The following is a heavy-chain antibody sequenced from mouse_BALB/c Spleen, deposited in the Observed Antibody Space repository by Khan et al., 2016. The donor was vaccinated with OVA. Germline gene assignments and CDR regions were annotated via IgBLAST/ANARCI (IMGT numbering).Heavy chain of an antibody. V-gene: IGHV1-31*01. CDR1: GYSFNSYY. J-gene: IGHJ3*01. Sequence: VQLQQSGPELMKPGASVKISCKASGYSFNSYYMHWVKQSHGKSLEWIGYIDPFNGLTSYNQKFKGKATLTVDKSSSTAHMHLSSLTSEDSAVYYCARSLFAYWGQGTLVTVSA. CDR2: IDPFNGLT. CDR3: ARSLFAY.